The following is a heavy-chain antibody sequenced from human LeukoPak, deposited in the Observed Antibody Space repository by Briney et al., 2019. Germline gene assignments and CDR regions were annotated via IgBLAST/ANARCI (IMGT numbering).Heavy chain of an antibody. CDR1: GFTFSNYA. V-gene: IGHV3-30*04. D-gene: IGHD4-17*01. CDR2: ISYNGINK. CDR3: ARGVYGDYELDY. Sequence: GRSLRLSCAASGFTFSNYAMHWVRQAPGKGLAWVAIISYNGINKYYADSVKGRFTISQDNSKNTLYLQMNSLRAEDTAVYYCARGVYGDYELDYWGQGTLVTVSS. J-gene: IGHJ4*02.